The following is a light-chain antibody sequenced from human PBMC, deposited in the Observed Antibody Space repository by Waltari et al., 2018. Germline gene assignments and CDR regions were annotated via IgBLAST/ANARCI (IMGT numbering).Light chain of an antibody. J-gene: IGLJ2*01. CDR3: SSYAGNCNLVV. CDR1: SSDVGRYNL. V-gene: IGLV2-23*01. Sequence: QCALTQPASVSGSPGQSLTISCTGTSSDVGRYNLVSWYQQHPGNAPKLMIYEASKRPSGVSNRFSGSKSDNTASLTISGLQAEDEADYYCSSYAGNCNLVVFGGGTKLTVL. CDR2: EAS.